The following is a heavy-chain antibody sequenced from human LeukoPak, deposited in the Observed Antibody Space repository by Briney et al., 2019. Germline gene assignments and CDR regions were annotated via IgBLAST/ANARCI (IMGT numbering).Heavy chain of an antibody. J-gene: IGHJ4*02. CDR3: ASWGINYYDSSGYYYVIDY. Sequence: ASVKVSCKASGYTFTGYYMHWVRQAPGQGLEWMGWINPNSGGTNYAQKFQGRVTMTRDASISTAYMELSRLRSDDTAVYYCASWGINYYDSSGYYYVIDYWGQGTLVTVSS. D-gene: IGHD3-22*01. V-gene: IGHV1-2*02. CDR1: GYTFTGYY. CDR2: INPNSGGT.